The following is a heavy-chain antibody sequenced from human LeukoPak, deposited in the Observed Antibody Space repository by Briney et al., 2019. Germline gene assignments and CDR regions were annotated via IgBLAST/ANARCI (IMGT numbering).Heavy chain of an antibody. V-gene: IGHV1-2*04. Sequence: PGASVKVSCTASGYTFTGYYMHWVRQAPGQGLEWMGWINPNSGGTNYAQKFQGWVTMTRDTSISTAYMELSRLRSDDTAVYYCARSGYSSYYYGMDVWGQGTTVTVSS. CDR3: ARSGYSSYYYGMDV. CDR1: GYTFTGYY. J-gene: IGHJ6*02. CDR2: INPNSGGT. D-gene: IGHD6-19*01.